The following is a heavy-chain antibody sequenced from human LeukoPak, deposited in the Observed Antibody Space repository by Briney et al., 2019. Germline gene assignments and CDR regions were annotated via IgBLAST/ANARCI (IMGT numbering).Heavy chain of an antibody. D-gene: IGHD6-13*01. J-gene: IGHJ4*02. Sequence: PGGSLRLSCAASGFTFSSYSMNCVRQAPGKGLEWVSGMSGTSGNTYYADSVKGRFTISRDNSKNTLYLQMNSLRAEDTAVYYCAKDLYSSSWFSTGDYWGQGTLVTVSS. CDR3: AKDLYSSSWFSTGDY. CDR2: MSGTSGNT. CDR1: GFTFSSYS. V-gene: IGHV3-23*01.